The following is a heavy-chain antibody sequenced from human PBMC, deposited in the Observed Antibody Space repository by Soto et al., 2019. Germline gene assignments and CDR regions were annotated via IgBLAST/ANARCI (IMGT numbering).Heavy chain of an antibody. J-gene: IGHJ5*02. Sequence: QVQLQQWGAGLLKPSETLSLTCAVYGGSFSGYYWSWIRQPPGKGLEWIGEINHSGSTNYNPSLKSRVTISVDTSKNQFSLKLSSVTAADTAVYYCARDDSSSSLWFDPCGQGTLVTVSS. CDR1: GGSFSGYY. V-gene: IGHV4-34*01. CDR3: ARDDSSSSLWFDP. D-gene: IGHD6-6*01. CDR2: INHSGST.